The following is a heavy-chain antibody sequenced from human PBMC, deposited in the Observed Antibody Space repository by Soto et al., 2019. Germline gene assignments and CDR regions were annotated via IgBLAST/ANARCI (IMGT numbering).Heavy chain of an antibody. Sequence: PSETLSLTCTVSGGSISSYYWSWIRQPPGKGLEWIGYIYYSGSTNYNPSLKSRVTISVDTSKNQFSLKLSSVTAADTAVYYCARVRRISGPITFGGVIVLPYFDYWGQGTLVTVSS. CDR1: GGSISSYY. CDR3: ARVRRISGPITFGGVIVLPYFDY. J-gene: IGHJ4*02. V-gene: IGHV4-59*01. D-gene: IGHD3-16*02. CDR2: IYYSGST.